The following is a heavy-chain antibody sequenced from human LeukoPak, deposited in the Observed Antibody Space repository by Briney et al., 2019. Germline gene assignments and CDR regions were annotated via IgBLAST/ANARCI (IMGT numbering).Heavy chain of an antibody. V-gene: IGHV1-18*01. CDR1: GYTFTSYG. J-gene: IGHJ6*02. CDR2: ISAYNGNT. Sequence: ASVKVSCKASGYTFTSYGISWVRQAPGQGLEWMGWISAYNGNTNYAQKLQGRVTMTTDTSTSTAYMELRSLRSDDTAVYYCERDLCSGGSCLYYYYGMDVWGQGTTVTVSS. D-gene: IGHD2-15*01. CDR3: ERDLCSGGSCLYYYYGMDV.